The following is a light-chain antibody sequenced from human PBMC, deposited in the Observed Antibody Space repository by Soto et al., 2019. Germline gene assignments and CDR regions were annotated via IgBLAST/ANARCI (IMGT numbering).Light chain of an antibody. J-gene: IGKJ1*01. V-gene: IGKV1-5*03. CDR1: QSISGW. CDR2: KAS. CDR3: QQYDVYST. Sequence: DIQMTQSPSTLSASVGDRVIITCRASQSISGWLAWYQQKPGIAPKLLIYKASTLQDGVPPRFSGSGFGTEFTLTISSLKNDDCGLYYFQQYDVYSTFGQGPKVDIK.